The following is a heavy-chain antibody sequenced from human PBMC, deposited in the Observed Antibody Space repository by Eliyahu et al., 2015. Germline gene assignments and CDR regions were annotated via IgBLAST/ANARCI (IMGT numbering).Heavy chain of an antibody. D-gene: IGHD1-26*01. CDR2: SYYSGST. CDR1: GGSIXSTSYY. J-gene: IGHJ1*01. V-gene: IGHV4-39*01. Sequence: QLQLQESGPGLVKPSETLSLTCTVSGGSIXSTSYYWGWIRQPPGKGXEWIGSSYYSGSTYYNPSIKSRVTISVDTSKNQVSLKLSSVTAADTAVYYCARHGRDSFFQHWGQGTLVTVSS. CDR3: ARHGRDSFFQH.